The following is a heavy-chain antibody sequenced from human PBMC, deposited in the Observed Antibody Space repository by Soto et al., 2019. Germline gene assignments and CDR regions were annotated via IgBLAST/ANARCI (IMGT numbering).Heavy chain of an antibody. D-gene: IGHD2-15*01. CDR3: ARKSVLVVTERWLDS. CDR2: VYHDGRT. CDR1: GGSIKTANW. Sequence: QVQLYQSGPGLVKPSGTLSLTCDVSGGSIKTANWWSWLRQPPGKGLEWIGGVYHDGRTHYNSSRESRVTVSVDRSQNQFFLQLTSLVAADMVVFFCARKSVLVVTERWLDSWGQATLVSVS. J-gene: IGHJ5*01. V-gene: IGHV4-4*02.